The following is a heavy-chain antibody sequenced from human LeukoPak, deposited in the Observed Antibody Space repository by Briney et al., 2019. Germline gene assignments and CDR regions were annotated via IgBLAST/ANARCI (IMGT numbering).Heavy chain of an antibody. CDR2: IYHSGST. CDR3: ARIITMIRGERSGYFAS. CDR1: GYGISSDYY. J-gene: IGHJ4*02. V-gene: IGHV4-38-2*01. Sequence: PETLSLTCAVSGYGISSDYYWGWIRQPPGKGLEWMASIYHSGSTYYNPSLKNRVTISVDTSKSQLSLELISVTAADTAVYYCARIITMIRGERSGYFASWGQGTLVTVSS. D-gene: IGHD3-10*01.